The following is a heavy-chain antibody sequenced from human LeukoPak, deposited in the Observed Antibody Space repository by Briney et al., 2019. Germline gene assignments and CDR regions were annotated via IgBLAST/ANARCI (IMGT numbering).Heavy chain of an antibody. CDR3: ARDLAVAGTGGWFDP. V-gene: IGHV4-59*01. J-gene: IGHJ5*02. D-gene: IGHD6-19*01. Sequence: SSETLSLTCTVSGGSISSYYWSWIRQPPGKGLEWIGYIYYSGSTNYNPSLKSRVTISVDTSKNQFSLKLSSVTAAYTAVYYCARDLAVAGTGGWFDPWGQGTLVTVSS. CDR1: GGSISSYY. CDR2: IYYSGST.